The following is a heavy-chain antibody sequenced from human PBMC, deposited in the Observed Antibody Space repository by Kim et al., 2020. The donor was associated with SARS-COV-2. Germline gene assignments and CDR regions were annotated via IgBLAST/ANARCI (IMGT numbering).Heavy chain of an antibody. D-gene: IGHD3-22*01. CDR2: IIPIFGTA. J-gene: IGHJ4*02. CDR1: GGTFSSYA. Sequence: SVKVSCKASGGTFSSYAISWVRQAPGQGLEWMGGIIPIFGTANYAQKFQGRVTITADESTSTAYMELSSLRSEDTAVYYCARTEAYDSLGYSSDYWGQGTLVTVSS. V-gene: IGHV1-69*13. CDR3: ARTEAYDSLGYSSDY.